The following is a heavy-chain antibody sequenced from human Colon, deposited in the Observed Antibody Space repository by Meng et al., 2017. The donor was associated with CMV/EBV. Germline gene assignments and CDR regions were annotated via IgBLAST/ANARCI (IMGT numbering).Heavy chain of an antibody. CDR3: VKDHIPASLTVVLRSSFGS. Sequence: GKSLKISCAASGFTFRSYAMSWVRQAPGTGLEWVAAISGDGVNTFYADSVKGRFTISRDNLINKVSLQMDSLSPEDTAIYYCVKDHIPASLTVVLRSSFGSWGQGVSVTVSS. CDR2: ISGDGVNT. J-gene: IGHJ4*02. CDR1: GFTFRSYA. D-gene: IGHD2-2*01. V-gene: IGHV3-23*01.